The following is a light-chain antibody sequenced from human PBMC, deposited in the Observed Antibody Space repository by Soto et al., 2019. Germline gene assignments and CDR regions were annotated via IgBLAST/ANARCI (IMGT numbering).Light chain of an antibody. CDR2: AAS. CDR1: QIVTSNY. CDR3: QQSGTSPPWT. J-gene: IGKJ1*01. V-gene: IGKV3-20*01. Sequence: IVFTQSPGTLSLSPGERCALSCMAIQIVTSNYLAWYQQKPGQAPRLLIYAASRRAPGIPDRFSPSGSGTDFTLTISRLEPEDFAVYFCQQSGTSPPWTFGPGTKVEIK.